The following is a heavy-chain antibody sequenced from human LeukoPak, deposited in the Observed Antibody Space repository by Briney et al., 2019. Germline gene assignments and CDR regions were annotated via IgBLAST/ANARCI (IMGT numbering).Heavy chain of an antibody. CDR3: ARESGSGRIFDY. Sequence: PSETLSLTCTVSGGSISSSSYYWGWIRQPPGKGLEWIGSIYYSGNTYYNPSLKSRVTISVDTSKNQFSLKLSSVTAADTAVYYCARESGSGRIFDYWGQGTLVTVSS. J-gene: IGHJ4*02. D-gene: IGHD6-19*01. V-gene: IGHV4-39*07. CDR2: IYYSGNT. CDR1: GGSISSSSYY.